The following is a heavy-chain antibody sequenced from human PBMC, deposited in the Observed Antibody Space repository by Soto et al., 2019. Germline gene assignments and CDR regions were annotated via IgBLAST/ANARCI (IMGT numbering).Heavy chain of an antibody. J-gene: IGHJ5*01. Sequence: QVQLVQSGAEVKKPGASVKVSCKAAGYTFTNYYMHWVRQAPGQGLEWVGVINPTTGNTAFAQILQCRVTITRDTATSTVYMELRSPRSEDTAVYYCGRGSPLSAGGICIDSWGQGTLVTVSS. V-gene: IGHV1-46*01. CDR1: GYTFTNYY. CDR2: INPTTGNT. CDR3: GRGSPLSAGGICIDS. D-gene: IGHD6-19*01.